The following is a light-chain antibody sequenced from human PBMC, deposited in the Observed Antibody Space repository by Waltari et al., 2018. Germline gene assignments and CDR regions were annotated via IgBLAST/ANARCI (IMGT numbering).Light chain of an antibody. CDR2: DAS. V-gene: IGKV3-20*01. J-gene: IGKJ1*01. CDR3: QKYGTLPAT. Sequence: EIVLTQSPGILSLSLGERPPLSCRASQSVSRWLAWYQQKPGQAPRLLIYDASTRATDIPDRFSGSGSGTDFSLTISRLEPEDFAVYYCQKYGTLPATFGQGTKVEIK. CDR1: QSVSRW.